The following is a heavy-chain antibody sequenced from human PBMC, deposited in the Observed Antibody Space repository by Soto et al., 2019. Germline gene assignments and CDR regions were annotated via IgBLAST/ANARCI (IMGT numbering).Heavy chain of an antibody. Sequence: QVQLMQSGAEVKKPGASVKVSCKASGDTFTDYYIHWVRQAPGQGLEWMGTVNPSGGHTTYTQHFPITVFMTTDTSTSNLYMELLSLTSADTAIYSCARGGHVVVVTAALDYWGQGTLVTVSS. V-gene: IGHV1-46*01. D-gene: IGHD2-21*02. CDR2: VNPSGGHT. CDR1: GDTFTDYY. J-gene: IGHJ4*02. CDR3: ARGGHVVVVTAALDY.